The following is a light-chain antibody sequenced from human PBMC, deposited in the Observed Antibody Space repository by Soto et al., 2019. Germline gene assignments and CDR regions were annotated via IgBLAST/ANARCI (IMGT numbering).Light chain of an antibody. CDR1: QSVRSK. CDR2: DAS. CDR3: QQYGYSPYT. V-gene: IGKV3-15*01. Sequence: EIVMTQSPATLSVSPGERATRSCRASQSVRSKLAWYQQKPGQAPRLLIYDASTRAPGVPARFSGSGSGTEFSLTISSLQSEDFAVYYCQQYGYSPYTVGQGTKLEIK. J-gene: IGKJ2*01.